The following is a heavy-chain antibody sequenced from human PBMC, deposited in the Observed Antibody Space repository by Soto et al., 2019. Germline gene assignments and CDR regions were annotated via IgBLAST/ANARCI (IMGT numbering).Heavy chain of an antibody. CDR1: GYTFTSYG. CDR2: ISAHNGNT. V-gene: IGHV1-18*01. J-gene: IGHJ4*02. D-gene: IGHD1-1*01. CDR3: ARGRYGDY. Sequence: QVHLVQSGAEVKKPGASVKVSCKGSGYTFTSYGITWVRQAPGQGLEWMGWISAHNGNTDYAQRLQGRVTVTRDTSTSTAYMELRSLRSDDTAVYYCARGRYGDYWGQGALITVSS.